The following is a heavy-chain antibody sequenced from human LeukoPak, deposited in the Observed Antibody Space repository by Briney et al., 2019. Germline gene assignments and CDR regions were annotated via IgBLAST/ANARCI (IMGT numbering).Heavy chain of an antibody. V-gene: IGHV1-2*02. CDR3: ARSLGTYDSSGSPLDY. Sequence: ASVKVSCKASGYTFTGYYMHWVRQAPGQGLEWMGWINPNSGGTNYAQKFQGRVTMTRDTSISTAYMELSRLRSDDTAMYYCARSLGTYDSSGSPLDYWGQGTLVTVSS. CDR1: GYTFTGYY. J-gene: IGHJ4*02. CDR2: INPNSGGT. D-gene: IGHD3-22*01.